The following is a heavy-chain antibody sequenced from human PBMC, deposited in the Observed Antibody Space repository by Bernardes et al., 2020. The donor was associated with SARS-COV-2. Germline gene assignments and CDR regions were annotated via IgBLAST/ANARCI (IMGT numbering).Heavy chain of an antibody. V-gene: IGHV4-4*07. Sequence: SETLSLTCTVSGGSISSYYWSWIRRPAGKGLQWIGRIYTSGNTNYNPSLKSRVTMSVDTSKNQFSLKLSSVTAADTAVYYCARDSRFLEWLPNYYYYGMDVWGQGTTVTVSS. CDR1: GGSISSYY. CDR2: IYTSGNT. CDR3: ARDSRFLEWLPNYYYYGMDV. J-gene: IGHJ6*02. D-gene: IGHD3-3*01.